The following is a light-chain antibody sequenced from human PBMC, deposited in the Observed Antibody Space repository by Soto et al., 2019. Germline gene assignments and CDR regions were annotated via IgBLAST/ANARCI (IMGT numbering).Light chain of an antibody. J-gene: IGKJ1*01. CDR3: HQRQSWPRT. V-gene: IGKV3-11*01. CDR2: YTS. Sequence: EIVLTQSPATLSSSPGETATLSCSASQYVGTRLAWYQHKPGQAPRLLIYYTSNRATGIPARFSGSGSGTDFTLTSSSLAPEDCAIYDCHQRQSWPRTFGQGTKVEIK. CDR1: QYVGTR.